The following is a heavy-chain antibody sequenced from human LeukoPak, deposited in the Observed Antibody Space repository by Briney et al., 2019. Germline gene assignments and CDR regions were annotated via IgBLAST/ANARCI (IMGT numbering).Heavy chain of an antibody. Sequence: GGSLRLSCAASGFTFSDYYMSWIRQAPGKGREGVSYISSSGSNIYYADSVKARFTISRANAKNSLYLQMNSLRAEDTAVYYCARGGSDYYDSSCAYYYGMDVWGQGTTVTVSS. V-gene: IGHV3-11*01. D-gene: IGHD3-22*01. J-gene: IGHJ6*02. CDR2: ISSSGSNI. CDR1: GFTFSDYY. CDR3: ARGGSDYYDSSCAYYYGMDV.